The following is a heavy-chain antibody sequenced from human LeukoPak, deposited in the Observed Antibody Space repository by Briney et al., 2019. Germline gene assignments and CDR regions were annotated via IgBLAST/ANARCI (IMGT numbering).Heavy chain of an antibody. Sequence: SETLSLTCAVYGGSFSGYYWSWIRQPPGKGLEWIGETNHSGTTNYNPSLKSRVTISVDTSKNQFSLKLSSVTAADTAVYYCARRGIDFWSGYSYWYFDLWGRGTLVTVSS. J-gene: IGHJ2*01. CDR2: TNHSGTT. D-gene: IGHD3-3*01. CDR1: GGSFSGYY. V-gene: IGHV4-34*01. CDR3: ARRGIDFWSGYSYWYFDL.